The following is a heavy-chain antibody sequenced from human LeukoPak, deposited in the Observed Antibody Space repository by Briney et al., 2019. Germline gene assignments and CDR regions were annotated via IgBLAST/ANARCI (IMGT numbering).Heavy chain of an antibody. V-gene: IGHV3-53*01. CDR1: GFTVSSNY. J-gene: IGHJ4*02. CDR3: AILTVTTAY. Sequence: GGSLRLSCAASGFTVSSNYMSWVRQAPGKGLKWVSAISGSASTYYADSVKGRFTISRDNSKNTLYLQMNSLRAEDTAVYYCAILTVTTAYWGQGTLVTVSS. CDR2: ISGSAST. D-gene: IGHD4-17*01.